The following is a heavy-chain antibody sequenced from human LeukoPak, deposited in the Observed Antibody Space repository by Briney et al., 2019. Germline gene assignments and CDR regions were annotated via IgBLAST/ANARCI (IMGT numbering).Heavy chain of an antibody. D-gene: IGHD2-2*01. CDR1: GYSISSGYY. CDR2: IYHSGST. CDR3: AREKARMVPAATYFDY. V-gene: IGHV4-38-2*02. Sequence: TSETLSLTCTVSGYSISSGYYWGWIRQPPGKGLEWIGSIYHSGSTYYNPSLKSRVTISVDTSKNQFSLKLSSVTAADTAVYYCAREKARMVPAATYFDYWGQGTLVTVSS. J-gene: IGHJ4*02.